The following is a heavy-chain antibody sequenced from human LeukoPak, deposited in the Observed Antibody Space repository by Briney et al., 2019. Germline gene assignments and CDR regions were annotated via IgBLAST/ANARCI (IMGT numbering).Heavy chain of an antibody. D-gene: IGHD3-10*01. CDR3: ASVGITMVRGVVNWFDP. Sequence: ASANVSCKASGYTITGYDMHWVRQAPGQGLESMGLINPNSGGTNYAQKFQGSDTMTRDTSISTAYMELSRLRSDDTAVYYCASVGITMVRGVVNWFDPWGQGTLVSVSS. V-gene: IGHV1-2*02. J-gene: IGHJ5*02. CDR1: GYTITGYD. CDR2: INPNSGGT.